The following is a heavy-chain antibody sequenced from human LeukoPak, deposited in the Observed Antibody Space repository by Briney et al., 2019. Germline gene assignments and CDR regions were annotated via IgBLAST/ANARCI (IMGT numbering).Heavy chain of an antibody. V-gene: IGHV4-59*01. CDR2: IYYSGST. J-gene: IGHJ4*02. Sequence: PSETLSLTCTVSGGSISSYYWSWIRQPPGKGLEWIGYIYYSGSTNYNPSLKSRVTISVDTSKNQFSLKLSSATAADTAVYYCARNLNYYDSPYYFDYWGQGTLVTVSS. D-gene: IGHD3-22*01. CDR1: GGSISSYY. CDR3: ARNLNYYDSPYYFDY.